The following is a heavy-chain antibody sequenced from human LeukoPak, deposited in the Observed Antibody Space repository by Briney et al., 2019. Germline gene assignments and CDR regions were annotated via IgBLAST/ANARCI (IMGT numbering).Heavy chain of an antibody. Sequence: ASVKVSCKASGYTFTSYGISWVRQAPGQGLEWMGGIIPIFGTANYAQKFQGRVTITADESTSTAYMELSSLRSEDTAVYYCARDITIFGVVTPDNYGMDVWGQGTTVTVSS. CDR1: GYTFTSYG. CDR3: ARDITIFGVVTPDNYGMDV. D-gene: IGHD3-3*01. V-gene: IGHV1-69*13. J-gene: IGHJ6*02. CDR2: IIPIFGTA.